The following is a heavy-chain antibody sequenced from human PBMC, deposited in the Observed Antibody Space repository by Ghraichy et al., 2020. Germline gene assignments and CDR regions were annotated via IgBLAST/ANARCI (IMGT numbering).Heavy chain of an antibody. D-gene: IGHD6-19*01. Sequence: GGSLRLSCAASGFTFSSYSMNWVRQAPGKGLEWVSYISSSSSTIYYADSVKGRFTISRDNAKNSLYLQMNSLRDEDTAVYYCARDYTGYSSGWYMWCPSYYYYMDFWGKGTTVTVSS. J-gene: IGHJ6*03. CDR1: GFTFSSYS. CDR3: ARDYTGYSSGWYMWCPSYYYYMDF. V-gene: IGHV3-48*02. CDR2: ISSSSSTI.